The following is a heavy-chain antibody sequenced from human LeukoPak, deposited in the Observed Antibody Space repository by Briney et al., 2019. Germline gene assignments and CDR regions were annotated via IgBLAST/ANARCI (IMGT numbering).Heavy chain of an antibody. CDR1: GYTFTSYY. V-gene: IGHV1-46*01. D-gene: IGHD3-22*01. CDR3: ARESTYYYGSSGYYLSGTYYFDY. CDR2: INPSGGNT. J-gene: IGHJ4*02. Sequence: ASVKVSCKASGYTFTSYYMHWVRQAPGQGLEWMGIINPSGGNTNYAQKLQGRVTMTTDTSTSTAYMELRSLRSDDTAVYYCARESTYYYGSSGYYLSGTYYFDYWGQGTLVTVSS.